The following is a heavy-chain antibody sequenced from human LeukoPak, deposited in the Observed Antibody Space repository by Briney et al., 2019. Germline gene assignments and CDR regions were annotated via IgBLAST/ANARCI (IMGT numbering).Heavy chain of an antibody. CDR3: ARADDRSGYFGGRFDS. CDR1: GGPISTYY. V-gene: IGHV4-59*01. J-gene: IGHJ5*01. Sequence: PSETLSLTCTVSGGPISTYYWSWIRQPPGKSLEWIGYVSYSGGTNYNPSLKSRVTISVDTSKNQFSLKLTSVTAADTALYYCARADDRSGYFGGRFDSWGQGTLVTVSS. CDR2: VSYSGGT. D-gene: IGHD3-22*01.